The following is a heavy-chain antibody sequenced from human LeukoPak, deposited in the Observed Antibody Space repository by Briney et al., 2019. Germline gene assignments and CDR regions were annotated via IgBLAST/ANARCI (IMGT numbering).Heavy chain of an antibody. J-gene: IGHJ6*04. Sequence: ASVKVSCKASGGTFSSYAISWVRQAPGQGLEWMGGIIPIFGPAIYAQKFQGRVTITADKSTSTAYMELSSLRSEDTAVYYCARDAGGCSSTSCYQRYYYYYGMDVWGKGTTVTVSS. V-gene: IGHV1-69*06. CDR1: GGTFSSYA. D-gene: IGHD2-2*01. CDR3: ARDAGGCSSTSCYQRYYYYYGMDV. CDR2: IIPIFGPA.